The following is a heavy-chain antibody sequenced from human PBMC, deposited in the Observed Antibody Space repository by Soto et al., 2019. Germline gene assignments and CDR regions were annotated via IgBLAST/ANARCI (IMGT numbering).Heavy chain of an antibody. CDR2: FDPEDGET. D-gene: IGHD2-2*01. V-gene: IGHV1-24*01. CDR3: ATSRSPVVPATNWFDP. CDR1: GYTLTELS. J-gene: IGHJ5*02. Sequence: ASVKVSCKVSGYTLTELSMHWVRQAPGKGLEWMGGFDPEDGETIYAQKFQGRVTMTEDTSTDTAYMELSSLRSEDTAVYYCATSRSPVVPATNWFDPWGQGTLVTV.